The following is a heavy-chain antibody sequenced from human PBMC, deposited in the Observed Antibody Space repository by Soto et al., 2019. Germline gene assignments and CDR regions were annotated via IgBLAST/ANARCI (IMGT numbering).Heavy chain of an antibody. J-gene: IGHJ4*02. CDR3: ARVGGTRGWY. V-gene: IGHV4-59*01. Sequence: QVQLQESGPGLVKPSETLSLTCTVSSDSITNYYWSWIRQSPGKGLEWIGYIHDSGRNNYNPSLRSRVKISVDTSKKQSSLKLNSVPAADTAVYYCARVGGTRGWYWGQGTLVTVSS. D-gene: IGHD2-15*01. CDR2: IHDSGRN. CDR1: SDSITNYY.